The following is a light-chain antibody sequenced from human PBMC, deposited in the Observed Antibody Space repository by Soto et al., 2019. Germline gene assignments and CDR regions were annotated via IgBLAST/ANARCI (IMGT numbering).Light chain of an antibody. CDR1: SSDVGGYNY. Sequence: QSALTQPPSASGSPGQSVAISCTGTSSDVGGYNYVSWYQQHPGKAPKLMIYEVNKRPSGVPDRFSGSKSGNTASLTVSGLQAEDEADYYCQSYDSSLTNAVFGGGTKLTVL. J-gene: IGLJ2*01. V-gene: IGLV2-8*01. CDR3: QSYDSSLTNAV. CDR2: EVN.